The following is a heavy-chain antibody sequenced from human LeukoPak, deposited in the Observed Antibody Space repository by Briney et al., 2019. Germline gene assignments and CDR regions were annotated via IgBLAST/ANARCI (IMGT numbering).Heavy chain of an antibody. CDR3: VRLTNTRLGVVTGYLHH. CDR2: IQPGGGEK. Sequence: PGGSLRLSCTGSGFPFSTYWMTWVRQAPGKGLEWVANIQPGGGEKFYVDSVKGRFTVSRDNAENSVSLQMNNLRAEDTARYYCVRLTNTRLGVVTGYLHHWGQGALVIVSS. CDR1: GFPFSTYW. D-gene: IGHD3-3*01. V-gene: IGHV3-7*01. J-gene: IGHJ1*01.